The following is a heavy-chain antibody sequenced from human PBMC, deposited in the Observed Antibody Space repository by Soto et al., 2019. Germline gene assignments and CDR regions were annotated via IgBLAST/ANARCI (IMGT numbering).Heavy chain of an antibody. CDR3: AKDQPFITSHGMDV. CDR1: GFTFSSYG. V-gene: IGHV3-30*18. J-gene: IGHJ6*02. CDR2: ISYDGSNK. D-gene: IGHD3-22*01. Sequence: HPGGSLRLSCAASGFTFSSYGMHWVRQAPGKGLEWVAVISYDGSNKYYADSVKGRFTISRDNSKNTLYLQMNSLRAEDTAVYYCAKDQPFITSHGMDVWGQGTTVTVSS.